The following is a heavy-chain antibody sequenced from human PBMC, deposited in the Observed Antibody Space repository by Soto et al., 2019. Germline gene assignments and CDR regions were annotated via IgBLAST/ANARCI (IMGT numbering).Heavy chain of an antibody. CDR2: IKEDGSET. V-gene: IGHV3-7*01. Sequence: EVQLVESGGGLVQPGGSLRLSCTASGFSFSSYWMSWVRQAPGKGLEWVANIKEDGSETYYVGSVEGRSTISRDNAKNSLFVQMNSLRAEDTAMYYCAKHQVGHRVTNYWGQGTLVTVSS. D-gene: IGHD1-26*01. J-gene: IGHJ4*02. CDR1: GFSFSSYW. CDR3: AKHQVGHRVTNY.